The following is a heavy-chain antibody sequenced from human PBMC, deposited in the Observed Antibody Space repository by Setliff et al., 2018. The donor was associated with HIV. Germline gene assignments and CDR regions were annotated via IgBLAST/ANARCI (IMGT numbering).Heavy chain of an antibody. J-gene: IGHJ3*01. V-gene: IGHV1-18*01. CDR2: INAYNGNT. Sequence: ASVKVSCKASGYTFTSYGISWVRQAPGQGLEWMGWINAYNGNTNFAQKLQGRVTMTSDTFTSTAYLELRSLSSDDTAVYYCARDNEAIGWFGDRPDHILLFWGQGTMVTVSS. CDR1: GYTFTSYG. CDR3: ARDNEAIGWFGDRPDHILLF. D-gene: IGHD3-10*01.